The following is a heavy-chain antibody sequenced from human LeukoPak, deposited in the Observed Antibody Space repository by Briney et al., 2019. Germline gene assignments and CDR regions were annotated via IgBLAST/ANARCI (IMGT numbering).Heavy chain of an antibody. CDR1: GYTFTGYY. CDR3: ARENNSGWYRKAAFDY. J-gene: IGHJ4*02. CDR2: INPNGGGT. V-gene: IGHV1-2*02. Sequence: ASVKISCKASGYTFTGYYMHWVRQAPGQGLEWMGWINPNGGGTNYAQKFQGRVTLTRDTSISTAYMEVSRLESDDTAVYYCARENNSGWYRKAAFDYWGQGTLVTVTS. D-gene: IGHD6-19*01.